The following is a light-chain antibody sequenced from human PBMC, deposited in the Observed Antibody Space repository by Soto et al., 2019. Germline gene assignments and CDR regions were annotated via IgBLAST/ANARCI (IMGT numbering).Light chain of an antibody. J-gene: IGKJ1*01. Sequence: DIVLTQSPGTLSFSPGEGATLSCRSSQSVTSDYLAWYQQKPGQAPRLLIHGASSRATGIPDRFSGSGSGRDFTLTISRLEPEDFAVYYCQQYGRPFGQGTKV. CDR3: QQYGRP. CDR2: GAS. V-gene: IGKV3-20*01. CDR1: QSVTSDY.